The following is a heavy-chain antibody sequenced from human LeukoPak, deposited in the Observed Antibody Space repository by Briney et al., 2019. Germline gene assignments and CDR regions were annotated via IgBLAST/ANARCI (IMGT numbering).Heavy chain of an antibody. Sequence: GASVKVSCKASGGTLSNYALSWVRQAPGQGLEWMGWIIPMFGTTKYAQEFQGRVTITTDESTRTAYMELSSPRSEDTAVFYCATTSMYGDYVAFAFAHWGQGTLVTVSS. J-gene: IGHJ4*02. CDR3: ATTSMYGDYVAFAFAH. V-gene: IGHV1-69*05. D-gene: IGHD4-17*01. CDR2: IIPMFGTT. CDR1: GGTLSNYA.